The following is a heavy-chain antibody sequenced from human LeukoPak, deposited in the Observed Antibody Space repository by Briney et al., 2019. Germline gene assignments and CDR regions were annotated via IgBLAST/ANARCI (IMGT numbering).Heavy chain of an antibody. J-gene: IGHJ6*02. CDR3: ARDEPLYYGSGSFYYYGMDV. CDR2: IYTSGST. Sequence: SETLSLTCTVSGGSISSYYWSWIRQPAGKGLEWIGRIYTSGSTNYNPSLKSRVTMSVDTSKNQFSLKLSSVTAADTAVYYCARDEPLYYGSGSFYYYGMDVWGQGTTVTASS. V-gene: IGHV4-4*07. D-gene: IGHD3-10*01. CDR1: GGSISSYY.